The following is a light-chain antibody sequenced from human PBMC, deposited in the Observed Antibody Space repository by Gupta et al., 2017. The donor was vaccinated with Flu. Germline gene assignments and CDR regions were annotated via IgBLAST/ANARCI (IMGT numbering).Light chain of an antibody. CDR3: QQYNSYPLT. CDR1: QSISSW. J-gene: IGKJ4*01. CDR2: KAS. Sequence: SASVGDRVAITCRARQSISSWLAWYQQKPGKAPKLLIYKASSLESGVPSRFSGSGSGTEFTLTISSLQPDDFATYYCQQYNSYPLTFGGGTKVEIK. V-gene: IGKV1-5*03.